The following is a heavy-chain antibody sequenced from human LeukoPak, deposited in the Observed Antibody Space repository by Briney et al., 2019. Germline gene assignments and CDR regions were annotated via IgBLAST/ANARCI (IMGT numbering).Heavy chain of an antibody. J-gene: IGHJ4*02. Sequence: GGSLRLSCADSGIAFSGNWMSWVRQAPGKGLEWVAHIKPDGSEKYYVDSVRGRFTISRDNAENSLYLEMNSLRAEDTAVYYCARDRDWSFDYWGQGTLVTVSS. CDR1: GIAFSGNW. V-gene: IGHV3-7*05. D-gene: IGHD3/OR15-3a*01. CDR3: ARDRDWSFDY. CDR2: IKPDGSEK.